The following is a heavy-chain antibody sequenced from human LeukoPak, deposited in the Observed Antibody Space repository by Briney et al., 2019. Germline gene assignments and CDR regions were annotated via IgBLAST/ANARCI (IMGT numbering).Heavy chain of an antibody. Sequence: GRSLRLSCAASGFTFSSYGIHWVRQAPGKGLEWVVVMWNGETEKYYADSVKGRFSISRDNSKNMVYLQMNGLRAEDTAVYYCARDLYRSSSDYWGQGTLVIVSS. V-gene: IGHV3-33*01. CDR3: ARDLYRSSSDY. CDR1: GFTFSSYG. D-gene: IGHD6-13*01. J-gene: IGHJ4*02. CDR2: MWNGETEK.